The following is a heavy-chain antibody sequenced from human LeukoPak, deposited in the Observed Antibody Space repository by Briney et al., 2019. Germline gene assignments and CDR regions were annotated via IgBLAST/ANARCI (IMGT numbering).Heavy chain of an antibody. CDR1: GFTVSSNY. Sequence: GGSLRLSCAASGFTVSSNYMSWVRQAPGRGLEWVSVVYTGGSTYFADSVKGRFTISRDNSKNTLYLQMNSLRAEDTAVYYCARDYYDSSGYYYPFDYWGQGTLVTVSS. CDR3: ARDYYDSSGYYYPFDY. J-gene: IGHJ4*02. V-gene: IGHV3-53*01. D-gene: IGHD3-22*01. CDR2: VYTGGST.